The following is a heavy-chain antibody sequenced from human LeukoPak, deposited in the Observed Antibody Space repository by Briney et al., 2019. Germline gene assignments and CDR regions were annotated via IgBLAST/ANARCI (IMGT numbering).Heavy chain of an antibody. CDR2: IKQDGSEK. Sequence: GGSLRLSCAASGFTFSSYWMSWVRQAPGKGLEWVANIKQDGSEKYYVDSVKGRFTISRDNAKNSLYLQMNSLRAEDTAVYYCARDGSTRRITIFGERGAFDIWGQGTMVTVSS. V-gene: IGHV3-7*01. J-gene: IGHJ3*02. CDR3: ARDGSTRRITIFGERGAFDI. CDR1: GFTFSSYW. D-gene: IGHD3-3*01.